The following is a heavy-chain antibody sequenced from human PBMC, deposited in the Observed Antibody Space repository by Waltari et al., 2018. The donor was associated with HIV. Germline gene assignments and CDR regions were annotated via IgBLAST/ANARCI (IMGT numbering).Heavy chain of an antibody. CDR1: GGIFRIYA. Sequence: QVQLVQSGAEVKKPGSSVKVSCRASGGIFRIYAITWVRQAPGQGLEWLGGIIPICGSANDAQKFHGRVTITADESTSTAYMELSSLRSEDTAVYYCAMGHYYDSNGYYSFDFWGQGTLVTVSS. V-gene: IGHV1-69*12. CDR3: AMGHYYDSNGYYSFDF. D-gene: IGHD3-22*01. J-gene: IGHJ4*02. CDR2: IIPICGSA.